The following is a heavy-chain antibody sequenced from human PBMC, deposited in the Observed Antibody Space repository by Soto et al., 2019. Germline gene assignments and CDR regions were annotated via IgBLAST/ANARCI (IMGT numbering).Heavy chain of an antibody. V-gene: IGHV4-30-4*01. CDR3: VGIYTSSDWFDP. J-gene: IGHJ5*02. CDR2: IYYSGHT. D-gene: IGHD3-16*01. Sequence: PSATLSLTCTVSDASNSSGNYYWTWIRQPPGKGLEWIGNIYYSGHTYYNPSLKSRLSMSMDTSKNQFSLRLLSVTAADTAVYYCVGIYTSSDWFDPWGQGILVTVSS. CDR1: DASNSSGNYY.